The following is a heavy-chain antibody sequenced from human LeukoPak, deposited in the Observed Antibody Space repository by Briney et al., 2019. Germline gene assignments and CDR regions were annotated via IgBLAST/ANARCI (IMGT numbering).Heavy chain of an antibody. CDR2: IKQDGSEK. CDR1: GFTLSSYW. J-gene: IGHJ1*01. CDR3: ARALHDYFQH. V-gene: IGHV3-7*01. Sequence: GGSLRLSCAASGFTLSSYWMSWVRQAPGKGLEWVANIKQDGSEKYYVDSVKGRFTISRDNAKNSLYLQMNSLRAEDTAVYYCARALHDYFQHWGQGTLVTVSS.